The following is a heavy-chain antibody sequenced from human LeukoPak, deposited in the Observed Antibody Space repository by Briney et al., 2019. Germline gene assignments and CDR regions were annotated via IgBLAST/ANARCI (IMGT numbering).Heavy chain of an antibody. Sequence: ASVKVSCKASGGTFSSYAISWVRQAPGQGLEWMGGIIPIFGTANYAQKFQGRVTITADKSTSTAYMELSTLRSEDTAVYYCARDRSGFWSGYDYWGQGTLVTVSS. CDR1: GGTFSSYA. CDR3: ARDRSGFWSGYDY. V-gene: IGHV1-69*06. J-gene: IGHJ4*02. D-gene: IGHD3-3*01. CDR2: IIPIFGTA.